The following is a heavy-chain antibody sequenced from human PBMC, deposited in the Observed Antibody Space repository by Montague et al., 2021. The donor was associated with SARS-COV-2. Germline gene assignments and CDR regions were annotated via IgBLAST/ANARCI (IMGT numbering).Heavy chain of an antibody. CDR2: ISSSSSYI. D-gene: IGHD3-9*01. CDR1: GFAFSSYS. J-gene: IGHJ6*02. CDR3: ARGDFDWLLSFHYGMDV. Sequence: SLRFSCAASGFAFSSYSMNWVRQAPGKGPEWVSSISSSSSYIYYADSVKGRFTISRDNAKNSLYLQMNSLRAEDTAVYYCARGDFDWLLSFHYGMDVWGQGTTVTVSS. V-gene: IGHV3-21*01.